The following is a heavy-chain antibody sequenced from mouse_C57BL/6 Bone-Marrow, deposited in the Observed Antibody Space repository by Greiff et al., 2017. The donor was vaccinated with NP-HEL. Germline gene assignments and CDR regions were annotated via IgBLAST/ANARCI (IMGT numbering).Heavy chain of an antibody. CDR3: AREDDLYDCAFAY. CDR1: GYTFTSYW. V-gene: IGHV1-55*01. D-gene: IGHD2-3*01. CDR2: IYPGSGST. J-gene: IGHJ3*01. Sequence: VQLQQPGAELVKPGASVKMSCKASGYTFTSYWITWVKQRPGQGLEWIGDIYPGSGSTNYNEKFKSKATLTVDTSSSTAYMQLSSLTSEDSAVYYCAREDDLYDCAFAYWGQGTLVTGSA.